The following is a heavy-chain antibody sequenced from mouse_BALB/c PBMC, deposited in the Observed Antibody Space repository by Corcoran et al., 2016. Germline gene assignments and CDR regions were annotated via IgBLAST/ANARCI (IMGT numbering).Heavy chain of an antibody. Sequence: QIQLVQSGPELKQPGETVKISCKASGYTFTNYGMNWVKQAPGKGLKWMGWINTYTGEPTYADDFKGRFAFSLETSASTAYLQINNLKNEDMATYFCALYYGSSYVDYWGQGTTLTVSS. CDR1: GYTFTNYG. V-gene: IGHV9-1*02. D-gene: IGHD1-1*01. CDR2: INTYTGEP. CDR3: ALYYGSSYVDY. J-gene: IGHJ2*01.